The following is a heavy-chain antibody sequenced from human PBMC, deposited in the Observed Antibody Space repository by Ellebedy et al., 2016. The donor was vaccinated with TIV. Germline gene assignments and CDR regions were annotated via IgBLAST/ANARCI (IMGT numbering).Heavy chain of an antibody. J-gene: IGHJ3*02. D-gene: IGHD4-17*01. CDR1: RFSFSSYW. Sequence: GESLKISCAASRFSFSSYWMSWVRQAPGKGLEWVANINQDGSEKHYVDSVKGRFTISRDNAKYSLYLQMNSPRVEDTAVYYCATDGSYGDYLSPTHAFVIWGQGTMVTVSS. CDR2: INQDGSEK. CDR3: ATDGSYGDYLSPTHAFVI. V-gene: IGHV3-7*01.